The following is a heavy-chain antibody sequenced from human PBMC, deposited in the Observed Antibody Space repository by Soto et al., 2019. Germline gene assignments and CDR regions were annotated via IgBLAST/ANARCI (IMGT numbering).Heavy chain of an antibody. D-gene: IGHD4-17*01. J-gene: IGHJ4*02. V-gene: IGHV4-34*01. CDR1: GGSFSGYY. CDR2: INHSGNT. CDR3: ARGPAVTLPWDFIDS. Sequence: QEQLQQWGAGLLKPSETLSLTCGVYGGSFSGYYWSWIHQPPGKGLEWIGEINHSGNTNYNPSLKSRVTISIDTSKSQFSLKLNSVTAADTAVYYCARGPAVTLPWDFIDSWGQGTLVAVSS.